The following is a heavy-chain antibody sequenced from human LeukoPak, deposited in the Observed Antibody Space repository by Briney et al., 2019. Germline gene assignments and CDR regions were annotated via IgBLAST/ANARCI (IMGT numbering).Heavy chain of an antibody. J-gene: IGHJ4*02. CDR2: ISPYYGNT. CDR3: ARYTGSGSHFDF. V-gene: IGHV1-18*01. D-gene: IGHD3-10*01. Sequence: ASVKVSCKASDYTFTSYGISWVRQAPGQGLEWMGWISPYYGNTNYAQKFQGRVAMTTDTSTTTAYMKVSSLTSDDTAVYYCARYTGSGSHFDFWGQGTLVTVSS. CDR1: DYTFTSYG.